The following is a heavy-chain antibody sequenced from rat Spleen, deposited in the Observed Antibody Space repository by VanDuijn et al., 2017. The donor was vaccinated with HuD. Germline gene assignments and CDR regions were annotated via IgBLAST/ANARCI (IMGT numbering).Heavy chain of an antibody. J-gene: IGHJ2*01. Sequence: EVQLVESGGGLVQPGRSMKLSCAASGFTFSNYGLAWVRQAPKKGLEWVAYISYEGSSTYDGDSVKGRFTISRDNAKRTLFLQMDSLRSDDTATYYCTSGPFDYWGQGVMVTVSS. CDR3: TSGPFDY. CDR2: ISYEGSST. CDR1: GFTFSNYG. V-gene: IGHV5-22*01.